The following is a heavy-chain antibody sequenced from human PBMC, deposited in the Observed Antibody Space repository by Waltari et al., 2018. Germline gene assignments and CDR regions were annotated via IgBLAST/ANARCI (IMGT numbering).Heavy chain of an antibody. D-gene: IGHD3-16*01. CDR2: IYHSWRT. CDR1: GYYLSYVSY. J-gene: IGHJ5*02. V-gene: IGHV4-38-2*02. CDR3: ARTGLMNWFDP. Sequence: QVQLQASGPGLGKPADTLTTTYTVSGYYLSYVSYWGWIRQPPGKGLEWIGTIYHSWRTYYNPSLKSRVTISVDTSKNQFSLKLSSVTAADTAVYYCARTGLMNWFDPWGQGTLVTVSS.